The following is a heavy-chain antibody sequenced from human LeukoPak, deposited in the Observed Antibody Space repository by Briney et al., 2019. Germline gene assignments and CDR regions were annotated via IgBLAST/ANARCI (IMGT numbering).Heavy chain of an antibody. CDR2: INGDGSST. CDR3: VRSCSSAGCYGLFDY. CDR1: GFTFSNYW. D-gene: IGHD2-2*01. V-gene: IGHV3-74*01. Sequence: PGGSLGLSCAASGFTFSNYWMHWVRQAPGKGLVWVSRINGDGSSTTYADSVKGRFTISRDNAKNTLYLQMNSLRAEDTAFYYCVRSCSSAGCYGLFDYWGQGALVTVSS. J-gene: IGHJ4*02.